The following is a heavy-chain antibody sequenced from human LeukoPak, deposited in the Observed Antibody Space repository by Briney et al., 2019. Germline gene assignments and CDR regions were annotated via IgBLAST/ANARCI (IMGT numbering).Heavy chain of an antibody. CDR1: GYTFTSYG. Sequence: ASVKVSCKASGYTFTSYGISWVRQAPGQVLEWMGGISAYNGNTNYAQKLQGRVTMTTDTSTSTAYMELRSLRSDDTAAYFCVFRGYCSSTSCYGAFDIWGQGTMVTVSS. CDR3: VFRGYCSSTSCYGAFDI. V-gene: IGHV1-18*01. J-gene: IGHJ3*02. CDR2: ISAYNGNT. D-gene: IGHD2-2*03.